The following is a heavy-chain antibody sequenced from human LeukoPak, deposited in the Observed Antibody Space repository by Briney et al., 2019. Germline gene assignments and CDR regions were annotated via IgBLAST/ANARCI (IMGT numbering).Heavy chain of an antibody. D-gene: IGHD3-22*01. CDR3: AADYDSSGTLDY. Sequence: GGSLRLSCAASGFTFSNYAMHWVRQAPGKGLEWVAVISYDGSNKYYADSVKGRFTISRDNSKNTLYLQTNSLRAEDTAVYYCAADYDSSGTLDYWGQGTLVTVSS. CDR2: ISYDGSNK. J-gene: IGHJ4*02. CDR1: GFTFSNYA. V-gene: IGHV3-30-3*01.